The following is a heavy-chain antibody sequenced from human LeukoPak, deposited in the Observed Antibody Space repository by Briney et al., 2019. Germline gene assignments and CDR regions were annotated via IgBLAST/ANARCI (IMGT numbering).Heavy chain of an antibody. CDR3: ARGIAAAGGRWFDP. CDR2: INPNSGGT. CDR1: GYTFTDYY. J-gene: IGHJ5*02. D-gene: IGHD6-13*01. V-gene: IGHV1-2*02. Sequence: GASVKVSCRPSGYTFTDYYMHWVRQAPGQGLEWMEWINPNSGGTNYAQQFQGRVTMTRDTSISTAYMELSNLRSDDTAVYYCARGIAAAGGRWFDPWGQGTLVTVSS.